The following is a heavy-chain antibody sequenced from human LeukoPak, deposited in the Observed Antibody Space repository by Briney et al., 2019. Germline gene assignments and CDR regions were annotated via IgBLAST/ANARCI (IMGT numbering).Heavy chain of an antibody. D-gene: IGHD2-8*02. CDR1: GFTFSSYW. V-gene: IGHV3-74*01. Sequence: GGSLRLSCVVSGFTFSSYWMHWVRQAPGKGLVWVSRINGDGRSISYADSVKGRFTISRDNAKNTLYLQMNSLRAEDTALYYCARGQLYCTGGYCYFDSWGQGTLVTVSS. J-gene: IGHJ4*02. CDR2: INGDGRSI. CDR3: ARGQLYCTGGYCYFDS.